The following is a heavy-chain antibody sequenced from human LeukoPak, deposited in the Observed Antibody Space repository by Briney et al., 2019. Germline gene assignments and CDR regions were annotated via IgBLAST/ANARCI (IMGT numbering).Heavy chain of an antibody. CDR2: ISYDASSK. Sequence: GGSLRLSCAASGFTFSNYAMHWVRQAPGKGLEWVALISYDASSKYHADSVKGRFTISRDNSKNTLSLQMNSLRPEDTAVYYCARGGVVGGTTYRYFDYWGQGTLVTVSS. CDR3: ARGGVVGGTTYRYFDY. CDR1: GFTFSNYA. J-gene: IGHJ4*02. V-gene: IGHV3-30*04. D-gene: IGHD1-26*01.